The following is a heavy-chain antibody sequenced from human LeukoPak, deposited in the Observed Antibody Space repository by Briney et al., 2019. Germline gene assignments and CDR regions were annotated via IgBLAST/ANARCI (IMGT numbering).Heavy chain of an antibody. J-gene: IGHJ4*02. CDR1: GFTVSTNY. CDR2: IYSGDTT. CDR3: ASILKSSSGYYFDY. V-gene: IGHV3-66*01. D-gene: IGHD3-10*01. Sequence: GGSLRLSCAASGFTVSTNYMGWVRQAPGKGLEWVSVIYSGDTTFYADSVRGKFTISRDNSKNTLYLQMNSLRAEDTAVYYCASILKSSSGYYFDYWGQGTLVTVSS.